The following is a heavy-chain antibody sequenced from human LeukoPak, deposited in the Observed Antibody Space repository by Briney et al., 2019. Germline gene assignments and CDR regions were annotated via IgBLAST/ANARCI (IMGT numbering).Heavy chain of an antibody. Sequence: GGSLRLSCAASGFAFSSYAMHWVRQAPGKGLEWVSVISYDGSNKYYADSVKGRFTISRDNSKNTLYLQMNSLRAEDTAVYYCARVTRFGAFDIWGQGTMVTVSS. V-gene: IGHV3-30*04. CDR3: ARVTRFGAFDI. J-gene: IGHJ3*02. CDR1: GFAFSSYA. D-gene: IGHD5-18*01. CDR2: ISYDGSNK.